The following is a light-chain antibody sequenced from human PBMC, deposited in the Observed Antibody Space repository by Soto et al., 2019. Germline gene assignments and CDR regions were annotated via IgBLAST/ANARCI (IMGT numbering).Light chain of an antibody. J-gene: IGLJ2*01. V-gene: IGLV2-14*02. CDR1: SSDVGSYNL. Sequence: QSALTQPASVSGSPGQSITISCTGTSSDVGSYNLVSWYQQHPGKAPKLMIYEGSKRPSGVPDRFSASKSGTSASLAITGLQAEDEADYHCQSYDRSLSGVIFGGGTKLTVL. CDR2: EGS. CDR3: QSYDRSLSGVI.